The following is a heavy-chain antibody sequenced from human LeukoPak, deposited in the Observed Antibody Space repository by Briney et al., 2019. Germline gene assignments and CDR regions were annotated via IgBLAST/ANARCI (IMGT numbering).Heavy chain of an antibody. CDR1: GFTFSNAW. V-gene: IGHV3-15*01. Sequence: GGSLRLSCAASGFTFSNAWMSWVRQAPGKGLEWVGRIKSKTDGGTTDYAAPVKGRFTISRDDSKNTLYLQMNSLKTEDTAVYYCTTGLGFYSSGWSYFDYWGQGTLVTVSS. D-gene: IGHD6-19*01. CDR2: IKSKTDGGTT. J-gene: IGHJ4*02. CDR3: TTGLGFYSSGWSYFDY.